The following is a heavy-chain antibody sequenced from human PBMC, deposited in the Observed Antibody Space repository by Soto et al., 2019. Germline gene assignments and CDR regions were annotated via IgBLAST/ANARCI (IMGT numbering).Heavy chain of an antibody. CDR2: IIPIFGTA. CDR1: GGTFSSYA. CDR3: ARTYYDILTGYPNWFDP. V-gene: IGHV1-69*06. Sequence: QVQLVQSGAEVKKPGSSVKVSCKASGGTFSSYAISWVRQAPGQGLEWMGGIIPIFGTANYAQKFQGRVTITADKSTSTAYMELSSLRSEDTAGYYCARTYYDILTGYPNWFDPWGQGTLVTVSS. D-gene: IGHD3-9*01. J-gene: IGHJ5*02.